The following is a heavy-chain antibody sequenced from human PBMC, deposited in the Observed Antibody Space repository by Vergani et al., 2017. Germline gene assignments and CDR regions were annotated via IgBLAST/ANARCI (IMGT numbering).Heavy chain of an antibody. CDR3: ARDGRVGAHFDY. CDR2: ISSSSSYI. D-gene: IGHD1-26*01. CDR1: GFTFSSYS. Sequence: EVQLVESGGGLVKPGGSLRLSRAASGFTFSSYSMNWVRQAPGKGLEWVSSISSSSSYIYYADSVKGRFTISRDNAKNSLYLQMNSLRAEDTAVYYCARDGRVGAHFDYWGQGTLVTVSS. V-gene: IGHV3-21*01. J-gene: IGHJ4*02.